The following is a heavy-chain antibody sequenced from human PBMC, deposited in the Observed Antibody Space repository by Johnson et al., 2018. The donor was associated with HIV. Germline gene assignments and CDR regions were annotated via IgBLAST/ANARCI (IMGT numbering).Heavy chain of an antibody. CDR3: ARGLNCTNGVCYTWAFDI. V-gene: IGHV3-30-3*01. CDR2: ISYDGSNK. Sequence: VQLVESGGGVVQPGRSLRFSCAASGFTFSSYAMHWVRQAPGKGLEWVAVISYDGSNKYYADSVKGRFTISRDNSKNTLYLQMNSLRAEDTAVYYCARGLNCTNGVCYTWAFDIWGQGTMVTVSS. J-gene: IGHJ3*02. CDR1: GFTFSSYA. D-gene: IGHD2-8*01.